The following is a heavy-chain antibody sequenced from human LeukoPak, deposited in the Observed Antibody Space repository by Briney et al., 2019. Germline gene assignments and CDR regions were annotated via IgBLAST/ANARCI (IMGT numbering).Heavy chain of an antibody. V-gene: IGHV3-21*01. CDR2: ISSSSSYI. CDR3: ARVGDY. Sequence: GGSLRLSCAASGFTFSSYSMNGVRQAPGKGLEWVSSISSSSSYIYYAGSVKGRFTISRDNAKNSLYLQMNSLRAEDTAVYYCARVGDYWGQGTLVTVSS. D-gene: IGHD2-15*01. J-gene: IGHJ4*02. CDR1: GFTFSSYS.